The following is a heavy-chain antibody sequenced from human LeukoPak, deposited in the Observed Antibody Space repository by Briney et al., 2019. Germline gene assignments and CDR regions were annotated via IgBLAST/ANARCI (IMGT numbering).Heavy chain of an antibody. V-gene: IGHV3-30-3*01. CDR3: ARPPETYSSSSQAFDI. CDR2: ISYDGSNK. D-gene: IGHD6-6*01. J-gene: IGHJ3*02. CDR1: GFTFSSYA. Sequence: GGSLRLSCAASGFTFSSYAMHWVRQAPGKGLEWVAVISYDGSNKYYADSVKGRFTISRDNSKNTLYLQMNSLRAEDTAVYYCARPPETYSSSSQAFDIWGQGTMVTVSS.